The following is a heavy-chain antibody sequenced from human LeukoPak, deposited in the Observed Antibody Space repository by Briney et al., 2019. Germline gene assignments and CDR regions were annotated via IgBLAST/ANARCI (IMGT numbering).Heavy chain of an antibody. CDR2: INPSGGST. CDR1: GYTFTSYY. Sequence: GASVKVSCKASGYTFTSYYLHWVRQAPAQGLEWMVIINPSGGSTSYAQKFQGRVTMTTDMSTSTVYMELSSLRSEDTAVYYCARDIVDSSGYYHYYFDYWGQGTLVTVSS. D-gene: IGHD3-22*01. J-gene: IGHJ4*02. CDR3: ARDIVDSSGYYHYYFDY. V-gene: IGHV1-46*01.